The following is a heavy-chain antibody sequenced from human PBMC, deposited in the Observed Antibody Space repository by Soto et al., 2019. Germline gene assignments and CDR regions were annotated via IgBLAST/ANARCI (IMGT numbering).Heavy chain of an antibody. CDR2: MNPNSGNT. CDR3: ARGPSYDYIWGSYRSDFDC. J-gene: IGHJ4*02. CDR1: GYTFTSYD. Sequence: ASVKVSCKASGYTFTSYDINWVRQATGQGLEWMGWMNPNSGNTGYAQKFQGRVTMTRNTSISTAYMELSSLRSEDTAVYYCARGPSYDYIWGSYRSDFDCWGQGTLVTVSS. D-gene: IGHD3-16*02. V-gene: IGHV1-8*01.